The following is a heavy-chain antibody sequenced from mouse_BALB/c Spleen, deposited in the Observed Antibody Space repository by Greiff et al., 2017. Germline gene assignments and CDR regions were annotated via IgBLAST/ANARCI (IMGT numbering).Heavy chain of an antibody. CDR2: ISYSGST. Sequence: DVQLQESGPSLVKPSQTLSLTCSVTGDSITSGYWNWIRKFPGNKLEYMGYISYSGSTYYNPSLKSRISITRDTSKNQYYLQLNSVTTEDTATYYCARIYYGSSHWYFDVWGAGTTVTVSS. CDR1: GDSITSGY. CDR3: ARIYYGSSHWYFDV. J-gene: IGHJ1*01. V-gene: IGHV3-8*02. D-gene: IGHD1-1*01.